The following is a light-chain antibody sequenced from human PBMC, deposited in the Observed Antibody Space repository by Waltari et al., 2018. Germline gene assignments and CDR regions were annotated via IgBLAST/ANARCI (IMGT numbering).Light chain of an antibody. V-gene: IGKV1-6*01. CDR1: QDLRID. Sequence: AIQLTQSPSSLSASVGDRVTITCRASQDLRIDVGWYPQKPGKAPTLLIYGASSLHSGVPSRFSGSGSGTDFTLTITSLQPEDFATYFCLQDFNYPRTFGRGTRVEFK. CDR3: LQDFNYPRT. CDR2: GAS. J-gene: IGKJ1*01.